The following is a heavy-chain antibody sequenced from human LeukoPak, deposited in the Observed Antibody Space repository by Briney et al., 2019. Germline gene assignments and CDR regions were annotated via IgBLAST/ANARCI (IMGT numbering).Heavy chain of an antibody. D-gene: IGHD1-1*01. Sequence: SSETLSLTCTVSGGSISSGDYYWSWIRQPPGKGLEWIGYIYYSGSTYYNPSLKSRVTISVDTSKNQFSLKLSSVTAADTAVYYCAREARVERRQDAFDIWGQGTMVTVSS. CDR1: GGSISSGDYY. J-gene: IGHJ3*02. V-gene: IGHV4-30-4*01. CDR3: AREARVERRQDAFDI. CDR2: IYYSGST.